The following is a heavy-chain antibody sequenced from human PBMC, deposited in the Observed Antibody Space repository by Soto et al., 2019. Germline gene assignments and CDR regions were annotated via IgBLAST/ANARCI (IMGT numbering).Heavy chain of an antibody. CDR1: GGTFSSYA. CDR2: IIPIFGTA. CDR3: AREGYCSSTSCRYWYFDL. J-gene: IGHJ2*01. V-gene: IGHV1-69*13. Sequence: SVKVSCKASGGTFSSYAISWVRQAPGQGLEWMGGIIPIFGTANYAQKFQGRVTITADESTSTAYMELSSLRSEDTAVYYCAREGYCSSTSCRYWYFDLWGRGTLVTSPQ. D-gene: IGHD2-2*01.